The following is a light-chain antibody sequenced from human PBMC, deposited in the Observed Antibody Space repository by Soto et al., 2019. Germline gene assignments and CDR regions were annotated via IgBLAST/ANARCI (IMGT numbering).Light chain of an antibody. Sequence: EIVVTQSPATLSLSPGQRAALSCRASQSVGSSLAWYQQKPGQAPRLLIYDASHRATGIPARFSGSGSGTDFTLTISSLEPEDFAVYICQQRGRWLTFGGGTKVDIK. CDR2: DAS. J-gene: IGKJ4*01. CDR1: QSVGSS. V-gene: IGKV3-11*01. CDR3: QQRGRWLT.